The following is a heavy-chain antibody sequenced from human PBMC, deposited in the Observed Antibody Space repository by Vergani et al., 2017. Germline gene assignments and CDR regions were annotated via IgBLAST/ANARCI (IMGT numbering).Heavy chain of an antibody. V-gene: IGHV4-38-2*02. CDR3: AKNSSGGFFYN. D-gene: IGHD6-25*01. J-gene: IGHJ4*02. CDR1: GDSINTADY. Sequence: QVHLQESGPGLVKPSETLSLTCSVSGDSINTADYWGWIRKPPGKGLEWIGSVYHSGSTSYNPSLQSRVTISVDTSKNQFSLNLNSMTAADTAIYYCAKNSSGGFFYNWGQGALVTVSS. CDR2: VYHSGST.